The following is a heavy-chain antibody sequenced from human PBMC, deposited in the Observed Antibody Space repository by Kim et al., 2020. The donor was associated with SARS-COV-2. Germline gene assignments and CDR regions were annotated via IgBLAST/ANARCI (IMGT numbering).Heavy chain of an antibody. V-gene: IGHV3-30-3*01. CDR1: GFTFRSYA. Sequence: GGSLRLSCAASGFTFRSYAMHWVRQAPGKGLEWLAVISYDGSNKYYADSVKGRFTISRDNSKNTLYLQMNSLRAEDTAVYYCASESVYCSSTSCPSGYFDYWDQGTLVTVSS. D-gene: IGHD2-2*01. CDR3: ASESVYCSSTSCPSGYFDY. J-gene: IGHJ4*02. CDR2: ISYDGSNK.